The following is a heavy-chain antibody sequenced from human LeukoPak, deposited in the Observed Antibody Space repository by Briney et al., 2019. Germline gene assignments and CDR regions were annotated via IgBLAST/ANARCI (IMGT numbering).Heavy chain of an antibody. J-gene: IGHJ5*02. CDR3: ARGPYYTSSWANWFDP. Sequence: EGSLRLSCAASGFTFSSYDMHWVRQATGKGLEWVSAIGTVGDTYYPGSVKGRFTISRDNAKNSLYLQMNSLRVEDTALYHCARGPYYTSSWANWFDPWGQGTLVTVSS. CDR2: IGTVGDT. CDR1: GFTFSSYD. V-gene: IGHV3-13*01. D-gene: IGHD6-13*01.